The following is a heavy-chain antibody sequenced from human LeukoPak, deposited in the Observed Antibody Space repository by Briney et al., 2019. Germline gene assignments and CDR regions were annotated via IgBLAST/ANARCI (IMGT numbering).Heavy chain of an antibody. Sequence: PGGSLRLSCAASGFIVSSNYMSWVRQAPGKGLEWVSAISGSGGSTYYADSVKGRFTISRDNSKNTLYLQMNSLRAEDTAVYYCAKDDPRGYSYGWFDYWGQGTLVTVSS. J-gene: IGHJ4*02. D-gene: IGHD5-18*01. CDR1: GFIVSSNY. CDR2: ISGSGGST. V-gene: IGHV3-23*01. CDR3: AKDDPRGYSYGWFDY.